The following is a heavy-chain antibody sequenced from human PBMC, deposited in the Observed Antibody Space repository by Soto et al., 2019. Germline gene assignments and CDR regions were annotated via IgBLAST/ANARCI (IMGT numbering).Heavy chain of an antibody. V-gene: IGHV1-46*01. CDR3: ATARGGYCSSTSCYYFDY. J-gene: IGHJ4*01. Sequence: ASVKVSCKASGYTFTSYYMHWVRQAPGQGLEWMGIINPSGGSTSYAQKFQGRVTITADESTSTAYMELSSLRSEDTAVYYCATARGGYCSSTSCYYFDYWG. CDR1: GYTFTSYY. CDR2: INPSGGST. D-gene: IGHD2-2*01.